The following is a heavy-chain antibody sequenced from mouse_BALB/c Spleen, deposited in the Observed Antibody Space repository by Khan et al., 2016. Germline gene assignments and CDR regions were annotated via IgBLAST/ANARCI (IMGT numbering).Heavy chain of an antibody. CDR2: ILPGTGST. V-gene: IGHV1-9*01. CDR1: GYTFSRYW. J-gene: IGHJ3*01. Sequence: QVQLQQSGAELMKPGASVKISCKATGYTFSRYWIEWVKERPGHGLAWIGEILPGTGSTNYNEKLKGKATFTADTSSNTAYIQLSSLTSDDSAVFDCARCAYWGRGTLVTVSA. CDR3: ARCAY.